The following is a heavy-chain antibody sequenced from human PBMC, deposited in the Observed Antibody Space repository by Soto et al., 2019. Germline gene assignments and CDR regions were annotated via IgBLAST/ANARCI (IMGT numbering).Heavy chain of an antibody. CDR3: AREGVVAATYFDY. CDR2: IYYSGST. J-gene: IGHJ4*02. CDR1: GGSISSGDYY. Sequence: NPSETLSLTCTVSGGSISSGDYYWSWIRQPPGKGLEWIGYIYYSGSTYYNPSLKSRVTISVDTSKNQFSLKLSSVTAADTAVYYCAREGVVAATYFDYWGQGTLVTVSS. D-gene: IGHD2-15*01. V-gene: IGHV4-30-4*01.